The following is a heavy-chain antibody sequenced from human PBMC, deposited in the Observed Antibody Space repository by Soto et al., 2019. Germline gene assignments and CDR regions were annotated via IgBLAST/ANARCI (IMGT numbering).Heavy chain of an antibody. Sequence: ASVKVSCKASGYPFTGYGISWVRQAPGQGLEWMGWISGYNGNTDYAQNLQGRVTMTMDTSTNTAYMEVKTLRSDDTALYYSARVPNHVSGFRLRLYGMDVWGHGTRVTVS. CDR1: GYPFTGYG. D-gene: IGHD3-22*01. CDR2: ISGYNGNT. V-gene: IGHV1-18*04. CDR3: ARVPNHVSGFRLRLYGMDV. J-gene: IGHJ6*02.